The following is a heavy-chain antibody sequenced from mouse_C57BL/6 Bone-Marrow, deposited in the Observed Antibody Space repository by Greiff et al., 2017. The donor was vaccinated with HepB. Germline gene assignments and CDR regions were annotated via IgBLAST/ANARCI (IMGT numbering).Heavy chain of an antibody. CDR3: AREGYGNYDY. Sequence: QVQLKQPGAELVRPGSSVKLSCKASGYTFTSYWMHWVTQRPIQGLEWIGNIDPSDSETHYNQKFKDKATLTVDKSSSTAYMQLSSLTSEDSAVYYCAREGYGNYDYWGQGTTLTVSS. J-gene: IGHJ2*01. V-gene: IGHV1-52*01. CDR2: IDPSDSET. D-gene: IGHD2-10*02. CDR1: GYTFTSYW.